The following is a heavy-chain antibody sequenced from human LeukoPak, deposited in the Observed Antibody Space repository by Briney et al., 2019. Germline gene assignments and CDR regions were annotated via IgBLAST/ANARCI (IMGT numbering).Heavy chain of an antibody. J-gene: IGHJ4*02. D-gene: IGHD3-22*01. CDR1: GFTFSSYA. Sequence: GGSLRLSCAASGFTFSSYAMSWVRQAPGKGLEWVSAISGSGGSTYYADSVKGRFTISRDNSKNTLYLQMNSLRAEDTAVYYCARAKVDYYDSSGYGGTTFDYWGQGTLVTVSS. CDR3: ARAKVDYYDSSGYGGTTFDY. CDR2: ISGSGGST. V-gene: IGHV3-23*01.